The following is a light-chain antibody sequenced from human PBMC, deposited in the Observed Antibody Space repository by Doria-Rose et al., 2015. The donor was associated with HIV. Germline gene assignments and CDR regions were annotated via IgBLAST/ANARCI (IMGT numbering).Light chain of an antibody. CDR3: HQYGTSWT. V-gene: IGKV3-20*01. J-gene: IGKJ1*01. CDR1: QSFSSTY. Sequence: PGTLSLSPGERATLSCRASQSFSSTYLAWYQQKPGQAPSLLIYDGSTRATGIPDRFSASGSGTDLTLTINRLEPEDFALYYCHQYGTSWTFGQGTRVEI. CDR2: DGS.